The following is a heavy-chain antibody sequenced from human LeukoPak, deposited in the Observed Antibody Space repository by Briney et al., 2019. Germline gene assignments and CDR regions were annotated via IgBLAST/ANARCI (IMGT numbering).Heavy chain of an antibody. V-gene: IGHV3-21*01. CDR2: ISSSSSYI. Sequence: PEGSLRLSCAASGFTFSSYSMNWVRQAPGKGLEWVSSISSSSSYIYYADTVKGRFTISRDNAKNSLYLQMNSLRAEDTAVYYCATAPGRAAAGTGFDYWGQGTLVTVSS. D-gene: IGHD6-13*01. J-gene: IGHJ4*02. CDR1: GFTFSSYS. CDR3: ATAPGRAAAGTGFDY.